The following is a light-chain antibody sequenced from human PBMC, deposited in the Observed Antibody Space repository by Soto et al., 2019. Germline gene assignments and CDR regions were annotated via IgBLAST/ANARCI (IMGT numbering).Light chain of an antibody. CDR2: GAS. CDR3: QQSYSIPPLT. V-gene: IGKV1-39*01. CDR1: RRIRND. J-gene: IGKJ5*01. Sequence: DIQITQFPSSLSASVGDSFTVTRQASRRIRNDLGWFQQQPAKAPTLLIYGASSLQSGVPSRCSSSGSGTEFTLPISSRQPEDFATYYYQQSYSIPPLTFGQGTRLEIK.